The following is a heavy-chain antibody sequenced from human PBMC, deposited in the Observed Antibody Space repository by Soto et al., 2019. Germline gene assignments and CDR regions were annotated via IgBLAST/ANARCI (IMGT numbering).Heavy chain of an antibody. CDR1: GFTFDDYA. CDR2: ISWNSGSI. CDR3: AKDEERAEYFQH. V-gene: IGHV3-9*01. J-gene: IGHJ1*01. Sequence: EVQLVESGGGLVQPGRSLRLSCAASGFTFDDYAMHWVRQAPGKGLEWVSGISWNSGSIGYADSVKGRFTISRDNAKNSLYLQMNSLRAEDTALYYCAKDEERAEYFQHWGQGTLVTVSS. D-gene: IGHD1-1*01.